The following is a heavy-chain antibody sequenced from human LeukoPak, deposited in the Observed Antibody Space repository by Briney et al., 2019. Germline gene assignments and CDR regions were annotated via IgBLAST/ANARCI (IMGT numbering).Heavy chain of an antibody. J-gene: IGHJ3*02. CDR1: GDNFSSYV. V-gene: IGHV1-69*04. CDR2: IIPTLDVA. CDR3: ARVGVYCSSTSCLPLVDAFDI. Sequence: ASVKVSCKASGDNFSSYVITWVRQAPGQGLEWMGRIIPTLDVANFAQKFKGRVTITADKSTSTAYMELSSLRSEDTAVYYCARVGVYCSSTSCLPLVDAFDIWGQGTMVTVSS. D-gene: IGHD2-2*01.